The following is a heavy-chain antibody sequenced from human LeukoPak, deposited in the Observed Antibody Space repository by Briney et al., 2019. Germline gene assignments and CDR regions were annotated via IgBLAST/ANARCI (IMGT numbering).Heavy chain of an antibody. J-gene: IGHJ4*02. Sequence: GGSLKLSCAASGFTFSGSAMHWVRQASGKGLEWVGRIRSKANSYATAYAASVKGRFTISRDDSKKTAYLQMNSLKTEDTAVYYCILAAVDYWGQGTLVTVSS. CDR3: ILAAVDY. V-gene: IGHV3-73*01. CDR2: IRSKANSYAT. D-gene: IGHD6-13*01. CDR1: GFTFSGSA.